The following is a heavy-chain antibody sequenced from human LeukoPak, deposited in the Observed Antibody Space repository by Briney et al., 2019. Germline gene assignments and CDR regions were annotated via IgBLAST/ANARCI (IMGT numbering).Heavy chain of an antibody. V-gene: IGHV4-39*01. D-gene: IGHD4-23*01. CDR1: GGSISSSSYY. J-gene: IGHJ6*04. Sequence: PSETLSLTCTVSGGSISSSSYYWGWIRQPPGKGLEWIGSIYYSGSTYYNPSLKSRVTISVDTSKNQFSLKLSSVTAADTAVYYCARGGGTVVSPLDVWGKGTTVTVSS. CDR3: ARGGGTVVSPLDV. CDR2: IYYSGST.